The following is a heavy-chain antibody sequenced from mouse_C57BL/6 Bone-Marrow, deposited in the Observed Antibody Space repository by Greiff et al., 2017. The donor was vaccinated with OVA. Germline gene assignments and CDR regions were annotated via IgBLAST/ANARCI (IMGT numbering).Heavy chain of an antibody. Sequence: QVQLQQSGAELVRPGTSVKVSCKASGYAFTNYLIEWVKQRPGQGLEWIGVINPGSGGTNYNEKFKGKATLTADKSSSTAYMQLSSLTSEDSAVYFCARDGYGHYWGQGTTLTVSS. D-gene: IGHD2-3*01. J-gene: IGHJ2*01. CDR1: GYAFTNYL. CDR3: ARDGYGHY. CDR2: INPGSGGT. V-gene: IGHV1-54*01.